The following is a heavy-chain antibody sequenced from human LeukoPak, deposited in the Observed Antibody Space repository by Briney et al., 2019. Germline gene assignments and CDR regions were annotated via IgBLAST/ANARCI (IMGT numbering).Heavy chain of an antibody. J-gene: IGHJ4*02. Sequence: NPSETLSLTCTVSGGSISSYYWSWIRQPAGKGLEWVGRMYTSGSTNYNPSLKSRVTISVDTSKNQFSLKLNSVTAADTAVYYCARDREDTVLLPGAKRKTWYFDYWGQGTLVTVSS. CDR3: ARDREDTVLLPGAKRKTWYFDY. V-gene: IGHV4-4*07. D-gene: IGHD2-2*01. CDR1: GGSISSYY. CDR2: MYTSGST.